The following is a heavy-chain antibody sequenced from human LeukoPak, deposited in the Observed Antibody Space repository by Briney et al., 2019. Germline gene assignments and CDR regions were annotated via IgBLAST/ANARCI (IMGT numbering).Heavy chain of an antibody. CDR2: IKQDGSEK. D-gene: IGHD6-13*01. J-gene: IGHJ2*01. V-gene: IGHV3-7*01. Sequence: GGSLRLSCAESGFTFTNYWMSWVRQAPGKGLEWVANIKQDGSEKYYVDSVKGRFTISRDNAKRSLYLQMNSLRVEDTAVYYCAREKRHTSSWYRYFDLWGRGTLVTVSS. CDR1: GFTFTNYW. CDR3: AREKRHTSSWYRYFDL.